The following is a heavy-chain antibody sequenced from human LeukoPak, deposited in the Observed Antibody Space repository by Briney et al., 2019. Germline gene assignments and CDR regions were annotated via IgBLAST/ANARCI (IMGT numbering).Heavy chain of an antibody. V-gene: IGHV3-23*01. J-gene: IGHJ3*01. CDR3: AKDSFTVVRGVGSDDGFAV. D-gene: IGHD3-10*01. Sequence: GGSLRLSCAASGFTFATYGISWVHQAPGKGLEWVSVAGESVHTTHYADSVKGRFIISRDNSKNTVHLQMNSLRAEDTAVYHCAKDSFTVVRGVGSDDGFAVWGQGTMVTVSS. CDR2: AGESVHTT. CDR1: GFTFATYG.